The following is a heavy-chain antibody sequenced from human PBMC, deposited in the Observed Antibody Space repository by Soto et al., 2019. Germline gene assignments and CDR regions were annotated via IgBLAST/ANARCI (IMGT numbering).Heavy chain of an antibody. V-gene: IGHV4-39*01. CDR2: IFYIGST. J-gene: IGHJ6*02. CDR3: ARQLARLYYYYGMDV. Sequence: SETLSLTCTVSGGSISSSSYYWGWIRQPPGKGLEWIGSIFYIGSTYYNPSLKSRVTISVDTSKNQFSLKLSSVTAADTVVYYCARQLARLYYYYGMDVWGQGTTVTVSS. D-gene: IGHD3-3*02. CDR1: GGSISSSSYY.